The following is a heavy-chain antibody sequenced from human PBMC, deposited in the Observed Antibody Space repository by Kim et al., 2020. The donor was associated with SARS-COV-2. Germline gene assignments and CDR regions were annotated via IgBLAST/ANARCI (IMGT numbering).Heavy chain of an antibody. CDR3: ARGRAYDFWSPLIGDAFDF. J-gene: IGHJ3*01. V-gene: IGHV6-1*01. CDR1: GDSVSSNSAA. D-gene: IGHD3-3*01. Sequence: SQTLSLTCAISGDSVSSNSAAWNWIRQSPSRGLEWLGRTYYRSKWYNDYAVSVKSRITINPDTSKNQFSLQLNSVTPEDTAVYYCARGRAYDFWSPLIGDAFDFWGQGTMVTVSS. CDR2: TYYRSKWYN.